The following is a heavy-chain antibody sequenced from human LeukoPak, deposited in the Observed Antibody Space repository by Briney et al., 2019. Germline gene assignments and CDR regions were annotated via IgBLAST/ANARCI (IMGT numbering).Heavy chain of an antibody. Sequence: GESLKISCKGSGYSFTNYWIGWVRQMPGKGLEWMGITYLGDSETRYSPSFRGQVTISADKSISTVCLQWSSLKASDTAMYYCVRHEGSISGWPFDYWGQGTLVTVSS. D-gene: IGHD6-19*01. CDR2: TYLGDSET. V-gene: IGHV5-51*01. CDR3: VRHEGSISGWPFDY. J-gene: IGHJ4*02. CDR1: GYSFTNYW.